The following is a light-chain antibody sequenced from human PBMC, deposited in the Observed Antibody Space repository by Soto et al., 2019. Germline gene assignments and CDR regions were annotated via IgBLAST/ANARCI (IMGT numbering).Light chain of an antibody. CDR3: MQALQTPFT. V-gene: IGKV2-28*01. J-gene: IGKJ3*01. CDR2: LGS. CDR1: QALLHITGETF. Sequence: DVVMTQTPLSLSVAPGQPASISSKFSQALLHITGETFLFWYLQKPGQSPQLLIYLGSNRASGVPDRISGSGSGTDFTLKISRVEAEDVGVYYCMQALQTPFTFGPGTKVDIK.